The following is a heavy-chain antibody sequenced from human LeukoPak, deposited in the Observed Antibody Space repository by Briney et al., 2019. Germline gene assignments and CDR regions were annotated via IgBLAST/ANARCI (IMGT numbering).Heavy chain of an antibody. V-gene: IGHV3-30-3*01. Sequence: PGGSLSLSCAASGFTFSSYAMHWVRQAPGKGLEWVAVISYDGSNKYYADSVKGRFTISRDNSKNTLYLQVNSLRAEDTAVYYCARDLEGQLVLGLDYWGQGTLVTVSS. CDR1: GFTFSSYA. CDR3: ARDLEGQLVLGLDY. CDR2: ISYDGSNK. J-gene: IGHJ4*02. D-gene: IGHD6-6*01.